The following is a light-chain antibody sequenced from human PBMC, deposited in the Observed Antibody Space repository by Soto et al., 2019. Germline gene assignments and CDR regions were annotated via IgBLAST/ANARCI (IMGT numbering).Light chain of an antibody. CDR1: QSVSSY. V-gene: IGKV3-11*01. CDR2: EAS. J-gene: IGKJ5*01. Sequence: EIVLTQSPATLSLSPVERATLSCRASQSVSSYLAWYQQKPGQAPRLLIYEASNRATGIPARISGSGSGTDFTLTISSLEPEDFAVYYCQQRSNWPTTFGQGTRLEIK. CDR3: QQRSNWPTT.